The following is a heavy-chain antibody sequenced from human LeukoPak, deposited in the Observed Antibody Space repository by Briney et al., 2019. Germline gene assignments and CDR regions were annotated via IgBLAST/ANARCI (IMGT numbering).Heavy chain of an antibody. D-gene: IGHD1-26*01. CDR1: GYTFSGYY. CDR2: INFNSGDT. Sequence: GASVKVSCKASGYTFSGYYIHWVRQAPGQGLEWMGWINFNSGDTNYAQKFRGRVTVTRDTSISTTYMELSSLRADDTAIYHCVRERGATVDYWGQGTLVTVSS. J-gene: IGHJ4*02. CDR3: VRERGATVDY. V-gene: IGHV1-2*02.